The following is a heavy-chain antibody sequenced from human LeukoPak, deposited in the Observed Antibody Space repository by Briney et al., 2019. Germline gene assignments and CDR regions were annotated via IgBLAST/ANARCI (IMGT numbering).Heavy chain of an antibody. CDR3: AKEGIAVFDY. Sequence: GGSLRRSCAASGFTVSSNYMSWVRQAPGKGLEWVSAISGSGGSTYYADSVKGRFTISRDNSKNTLYLQMNSLRAEDTAVYYCAKEGIAVFDYWGQGTLVTVSS. D-gene: IGHD6-19*01. J-gene: IGHJ4*02. CDR2: ISGSGGST. V-gene: IGHV3-23*01. CDR1: GFTVSSNY.